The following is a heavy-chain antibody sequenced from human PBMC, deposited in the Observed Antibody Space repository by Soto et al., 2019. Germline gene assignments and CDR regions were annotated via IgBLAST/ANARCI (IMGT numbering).Heavy chain of an antibody. CDR1: GGSISSGDYY. CDR2: IYYSGST. J-gene: IGHJ6*02. Sequence: QVQLQESGPGLVKPSQTLSLTCTVSGGSISSGDYYWRWIRQPPGKGLERVGYIYYSGSTYYNPSLRSRVTISVDTSKNQFSLKLSSVTAADTAVYYCARDRATVTTYYYGMDVWGQGTTVTVSS. D-gene: IGHD4-17*01. CDR3: ARDRATVTTYYYGMDV. V-gene: IGHV4-30-4*01.